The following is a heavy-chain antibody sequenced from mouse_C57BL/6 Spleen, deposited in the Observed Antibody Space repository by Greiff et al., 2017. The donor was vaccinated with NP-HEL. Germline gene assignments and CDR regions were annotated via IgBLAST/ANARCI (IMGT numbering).Heavy chain of an antibody. D-gene: IGHD2-5*01. Sequence: EVKVVESGEGLVKPGGSLKLSCAASGFTFSSYAMSWVRQTPEKRLEWVAYISSGGDYIYYADTVKGRFTISRDNARNTLYLQMSSLTSEDTAMYYCTRGAYYSNWDYAMDYWGQGTSVTVSS. CDR1: GFTFSSYA. J-gene: IGHJ4*01. CDR2: ISSGGDYI. V-gene: IGHV5-9-1*02. CDR3: TRGAYYSNWDYAMDY.